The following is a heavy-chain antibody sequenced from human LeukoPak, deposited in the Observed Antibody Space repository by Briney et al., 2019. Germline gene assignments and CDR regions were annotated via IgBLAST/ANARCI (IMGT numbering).Heavy chain of an antibody. CDR3: ARGLVATIRGGYFDY. J-gene: IGHJ4*02. CDR1: GGSISSYY. CDR2: IYYSGST. V-gene: IGHV4-59*01. Sequence: PSETLSLTCTVSGGSISSYYWSWIRQPPGKGLEWIGYIYYSGSTNYNPSLKSRVTISVDTSKNQFSLKLSSVTAADTAVYYCARGLVATIRGGYFDYWGQGTLVTVSS. D-gene: IGHD5-12*01.